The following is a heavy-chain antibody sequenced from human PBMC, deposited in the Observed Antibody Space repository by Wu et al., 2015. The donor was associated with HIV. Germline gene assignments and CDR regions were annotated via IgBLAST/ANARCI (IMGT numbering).Heavy chain of an antibody. D-gene: IGHD6-13*01. V-gene: IGHV1-69*13. J-gene: IGHJ4*02. Sequence: QVQLEQTGAEVKKPGSSVKISCKASGGTFSNYGINWVRQAPGQGLEWMGRIIPMFKTPDYAQKFKGRVTITADDSTTTSYMELRSLRSQDTAIYFCARRQQLVDQWGQGTLVTVSS. CDR3: ARRQQLVDQ. CDR2: IIPMFKTP. CDR1: GGTFSNYG.